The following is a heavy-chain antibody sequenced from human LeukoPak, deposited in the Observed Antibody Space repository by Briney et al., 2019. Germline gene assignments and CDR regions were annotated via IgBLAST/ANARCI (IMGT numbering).Heavy chain of an antibody. CDR3: ARDSGSYYSACGWFDP. CDR1: GGTFSSYA. Sequence: ASVKVSCKASGGTFSSYAISWVRQAPGQGLEWMGGIIPIFGTANYAQKFQGRVTITTDESTSTAYMELSSLRSEDTAVYYCARDSGSYYSACGWFDPWGQGTLVTVSS. J-gene: IGHJ5*02. CDR2: IIPIFGTA. D-gene: IGHD1-26*01. V-gene: IGHV1-69*05.